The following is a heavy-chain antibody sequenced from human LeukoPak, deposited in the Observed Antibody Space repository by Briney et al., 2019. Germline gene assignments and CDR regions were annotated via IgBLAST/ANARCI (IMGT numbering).Heavy chain of an antibody. CDR2: ISGTGGST. CDR1: GFIFRSNA. Sequence: GGSLRLSCAASGFIFRSNAMSWVRQAPGKGLEWVSDISGTGGSTYYADSVKGRFTISRDNSKNTLYLQMNSLRAEDTAVYYCATKIFWFDPWGQGTLVTVSS. J-gene: IGHJ5*02. CDR3: ATKIFWFDP. D-gene: IGHD3-3*01. V-gene: IGHV3-23*01.